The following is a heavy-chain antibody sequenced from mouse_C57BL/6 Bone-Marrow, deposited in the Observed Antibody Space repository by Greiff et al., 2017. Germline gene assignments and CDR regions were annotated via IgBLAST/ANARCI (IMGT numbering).Heavy chain of an antibody. D-gene: IGHD1-1*01. CDR1: GYTFTSYW. CDR2: IDPSDSYT. J-gene: IGHJ3*01. CDR3: ARKDYGSPGWFAY. V-gene: IGHV1-59*01. Sequence: QVQLQQPGAELVRPGTSVKLSCKASGYTFTSYWMHWVKQRPGQGLEWIGVIDPSDSYTNYNQKFKGKATLTVDTSSSTAYMQHSSLTSEDSAVYYCARKDYGSPGWFAYWGQGTLVTVSA.